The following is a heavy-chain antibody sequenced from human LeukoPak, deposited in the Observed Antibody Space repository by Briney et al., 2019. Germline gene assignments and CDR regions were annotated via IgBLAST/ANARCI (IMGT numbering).Heavy chain of an antibody. V-gene: IGHV3-30-3*01. CDR1: GFTFSSYA. CDR2: ISYDGSNK. J-gene: IGHJ6*02. D-gene: IGHD2-15*01. Sequence: GGSLRLSCAASGFTFSSYAMHWVRQAPGKGLEWVAVISYDGSNKYYADSVKGRFTISRDNSKNTLYLQMNSLRAEDTAVYYCARDKSSPHLPPGGERIYYYYGMDVWGQGTTVTVS. CDR3: ARDKSSPHLPPGGERIYYYYGMDV.